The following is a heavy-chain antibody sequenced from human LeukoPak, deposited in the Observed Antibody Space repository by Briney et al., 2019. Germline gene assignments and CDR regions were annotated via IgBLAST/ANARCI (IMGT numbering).Heavy chain of an antibody. Sequence: GGSLRLSCVASGFTLDDYALHWVRQAPGKGLEWISLVSGDGDNTYYADSVKGRFTISRDNSKNSLYLQMSSLRAEDTALYYCAKGVRSGTYYNCFDPWGQGTLVTVSS. CDR2: VSGDGDNT. V-gene: IGHV3-43*02. J-gene: IGHJ5*02. CDR3: AKGVRSGTYYNCFDP. D-gene: IGHD1-26*01. CDR1: GFTLDDYA.